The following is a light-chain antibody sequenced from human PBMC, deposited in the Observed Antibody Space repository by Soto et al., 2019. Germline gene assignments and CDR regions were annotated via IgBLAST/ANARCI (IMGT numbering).Light chain of an antibody. V-gene: IGKV3-15*01. CDR2: GAS. Sequence: VRVTHSPGTVSLTTEERATLSCRASQSVSNNYLAWYQQKPGQAPRLLIYGASTRATGIPARFSGSGSGTEFTLTISSLQSEDFAGYYCQQYNNWPPPFGQGTKV. J-gene: IGKJ1*01. CDR1: QSVSNN. CDR3: QQYNNWPPP.